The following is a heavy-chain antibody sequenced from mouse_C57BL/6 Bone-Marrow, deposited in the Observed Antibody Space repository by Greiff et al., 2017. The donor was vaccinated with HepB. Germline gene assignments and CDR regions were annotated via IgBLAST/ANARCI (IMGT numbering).Heavy chain of an antibody. CDR3: AREVTTREYFDY. J-gene: IGHJ2*01. V-gene: IGHV1-80*01. D-gene: IGHD2-2*01. CDR2: IYPGDGDT. CDR1: GYAFSSYW. Sequence: VQLQESGAELVKPGASVKISCKASGYAFSSYWMNWVKQRPGKGLEWIGQIYPGDGDTNYNGKFKGKATLTADKSSSTAYMQLSSLTSEDSAVYFCAREVTTREYFDYWGQGTTLTVSS.